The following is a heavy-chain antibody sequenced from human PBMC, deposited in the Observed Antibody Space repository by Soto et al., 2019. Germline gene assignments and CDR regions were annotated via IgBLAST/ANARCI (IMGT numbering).Heavy chain of an antibody. CDR2: IIPIFGTV. CDR1: GGTFSNYP. J-gene: IGHJ2*01. D-gene: IGHD5-12*01. Sequence: GASVKVSCKASGGTFSNYPISWVRQAPGQVLEWMGGIIPIFGTVNYAQKFQGRVTITADESTSTAYMELSSLRSEDTAVYYCARGNHRWLQLWYFDLWGRGTLVTVSS. V-gene: IGHV1-69*13. CDR3: ARGNHRWLQLWYFDL.